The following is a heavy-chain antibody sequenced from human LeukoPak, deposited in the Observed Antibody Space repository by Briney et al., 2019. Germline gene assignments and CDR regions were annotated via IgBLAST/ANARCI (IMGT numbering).Heavy chain of an antibody. D-gene: IGHD5-18*01. J-gene: IGHJ6*03. Sequence: SGTLSLTCTVSGGSISSYYWSWIRQPPGKGLEWIGYIYYSGSTNNNPSLKSRVTISVDESKNQISLKLSSVTAADTAVYYCARGVSRGYSYGRYYMDVWGKGTTVTVSS. CDR1: GGSISSYY. CDR2: IYYSGST. V-gene: IGHV4-59*01. CDR3: ARGVSRGYSYGRYYMDV.